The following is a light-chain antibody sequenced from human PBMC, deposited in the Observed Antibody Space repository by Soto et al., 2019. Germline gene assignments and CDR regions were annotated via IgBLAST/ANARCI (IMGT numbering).Light chain of an antibody. CDR1: QSVSSN. Sequence: EIVMTQSPATLSVSPGERATLSCRASQSVSSNLAWYQQKPGQAPRLLIYGASTRATGIPARFSGSGSGTEFTLTISSLQSEDFAVYYCQQYNNWPITFGPGPRLAIK. CDR2: GAS. V-gene: IGKV3-15*01. J-gene: IGKJ5*01. CDR3: QQYNNWPIT.